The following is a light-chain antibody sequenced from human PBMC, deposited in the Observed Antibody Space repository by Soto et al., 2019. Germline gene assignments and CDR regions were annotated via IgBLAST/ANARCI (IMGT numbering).Light chain of an antibody. Sequence: DFVMTQAPDSLAVSLGERATINCKSSQSVLYNSNNKNHLGWFQQKPGHPPKLLIYGASFRPSGVPDRFSGSGSGTDFTLTISRLEPEDFAVFYCQQYGSSPITFGQGTRLEIK. V-gene: IGKV4-1*01. CDR1: QSVLYNSNNKNH. J-gene: IGKJ5*01. CDR2: GAS. CDR3: QQYGSSPIT.